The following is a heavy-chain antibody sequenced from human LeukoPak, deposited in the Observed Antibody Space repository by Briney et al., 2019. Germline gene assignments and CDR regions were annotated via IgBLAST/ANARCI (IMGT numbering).Heavy chain of an antibody. CDR2: ISGNAVYT. Sequence: GGSLRLSCAASGFTFSSYAMSWVRQAPGKGLEWVSAISGNAVYTSYADSVKGRFTISRDNSKNTVYLQMNNLRAEDTAVYYCARATHYYESSGYDYWGQGTLVTVSS. D-gene: IGHD3-22*01. J-gene: IGHJ4*02. CDR1: GFTFSSYA. CDR3: ARATHYYESSGYDY. V-gene: IGHV3-23*01.